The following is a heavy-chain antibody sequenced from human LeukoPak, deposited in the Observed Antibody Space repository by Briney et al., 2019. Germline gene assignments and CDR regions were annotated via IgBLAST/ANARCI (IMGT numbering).Heavy chain of an antibody. CDR1: GLTFSSYS. D-gene: IGHD5-12*01. V-gene: IGHV3-21*01. J-gene: IGHJ4*02. CDR3: ARGSGYGTTDY. CDR2: ISGSSSYI. Sequence: GGSLRLSCAASGLTFSSYSMNWVRQAPGKGLEWVSSISGSSSYIYYADSVKGRFTISRDNTKNSLYLQMNSLRAEDTAVYYCARGSGYGTTDYWGQGTLVTVSS.